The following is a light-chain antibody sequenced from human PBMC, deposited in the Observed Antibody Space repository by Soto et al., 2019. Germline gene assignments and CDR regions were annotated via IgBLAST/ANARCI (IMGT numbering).Light chain of an antibody. CDR1: ENIKNY. Sequence: DIHVTQYPSSLPASLGDRVTITCRASENIKNYLTWYQQKPGKAPKLLIYGASTLKTGVPSRFSGSGSGTDFTFTIGGLQPDDFATYYCAQIYTAQWTFGQGTRVDLK. J-gene: IGKJ1*01. CDR3: AQIYTAQWT. CDR2: GAS. V-gene: IGKV1-39*01.